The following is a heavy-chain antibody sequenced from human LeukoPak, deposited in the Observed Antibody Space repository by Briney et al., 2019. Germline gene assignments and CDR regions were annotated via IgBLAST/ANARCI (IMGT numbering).Heavy chain of an antibody. CDR2: INPNSGGT. D-gene: IGHD3-3*01. Sequence: ASVKVSCRASGYTFTGYYMHWVRQAPGQGLEWMGWINPNSGGTNYAQKSQGRVTMTRDTSISTAYMELSRLRSDDTAVYYCAGGGFLEWLLPNWGQGTLVTVSS. V-gene: IGHV1-2*02. CDR3: AGGGFLEWLLPN. CDR1: GYTFTGYY. J-gene: IGHJ4*02.